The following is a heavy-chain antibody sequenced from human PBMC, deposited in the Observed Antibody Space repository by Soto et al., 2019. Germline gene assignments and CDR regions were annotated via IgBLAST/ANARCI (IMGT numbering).Heavy chain of an antibody. CDR3: IQSRCGGDCLQSYASHYYYGMDV. D-gene: IGHD2-21*02. CDR2: IYWDDDK. J-gene: IGHJ6*02. V-gene: IGHV2-5*02. CDR1: GFSLSTSGVG. Sequence: QITLKESGPTLVKPIQTLTLTCTFSGFSLSTSGVGVGWIRQPPGKALEWHALIYWDDDKRYSPSLRSRLTINKDTSKNQVVLTMTNMDPVDTATYYCIQSRCGGDCLQSYASHYYYGMDVWGQGTTVTVSS.